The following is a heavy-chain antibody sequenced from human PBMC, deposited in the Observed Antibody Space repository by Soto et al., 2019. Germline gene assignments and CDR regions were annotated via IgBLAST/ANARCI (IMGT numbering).Heavy chain of an antibody. CDR3: AKSVLRYFEWGLFDY. CDR1: GFTFSSYA. J-gene: IGHJ4*02. CDR2: ISGSGGST. Sequence: GGSVRLSCAASGFTFSSYAMSWVRQAPGKGLEWVSAISGSGGSTYYADSVKGRFTISRDNSKNTLYLQMNSLRAEDTAVYYCAKSVLRYFEWGLFDYSGQGVLVTVSS. V-gene: IGHV3-23*01. D-gene: IGHD3-9*01.